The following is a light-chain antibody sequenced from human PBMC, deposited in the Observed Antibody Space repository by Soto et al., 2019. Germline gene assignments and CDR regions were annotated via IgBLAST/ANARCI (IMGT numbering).Light chain of an antibody. Sequence: EIVLTQSPATLSLSPGERATLSCRASQSVSSSLAWYQQKPGQAPRLLISDASNRATGIPARFSGSGSGADFTLNISSLEPEDFAVYYCQQRSDWPLTFGGGTKVEIK. CDR3: QQRSDWPLT. CDR2: DAS. V-gene: IGKV3-11*01. CDR1: QSVSSS. J-gene: IGKJ4*01.